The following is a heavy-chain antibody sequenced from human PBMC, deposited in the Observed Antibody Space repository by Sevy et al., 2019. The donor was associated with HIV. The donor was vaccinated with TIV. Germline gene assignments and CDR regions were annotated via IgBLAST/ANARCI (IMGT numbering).Heavy chain of an antibody. CDR2: IYSSGST. V-gene: IGHV4-4*07. CDR3: AREAKLGAPLGY. Sequence: SETLSLTCTVSGGSISLYYWSWIRQPAGKGLEWIGHIYSSGSTSYNPSLKSRVTMSVDTSQNQISLKLTSVTAADTAVYYCAREAKLGAPLGYWGQGTLVTVSS. J-gene: IGHJ4*02. D-gene: IGHD3-16*01. CDR1: GGSISLYY.